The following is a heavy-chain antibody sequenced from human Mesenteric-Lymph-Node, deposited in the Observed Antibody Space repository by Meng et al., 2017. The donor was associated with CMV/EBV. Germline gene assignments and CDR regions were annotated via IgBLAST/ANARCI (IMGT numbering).Heavy chain of an antibody. Sequence: GESLKISCAASGFTFSSYEMNWVRQPTGKGLEWVSGIGSAGDTYYAGSVKGRFTISRENDNNSLYLQMNSLRAGDTAVYYCARDRSLINWGQGTLVTVSS. V-gene: IGHV3-13*01. CDR3: ARDRSLIN. CDR2: IGSAGDT. J-gene: IGHJ4*02. D-gene: IGHD3-16*01. CDR1: GFTFSSYE.